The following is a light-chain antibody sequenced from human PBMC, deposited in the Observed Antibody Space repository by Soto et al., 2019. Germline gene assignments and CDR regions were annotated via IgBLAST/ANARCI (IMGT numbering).Light chain of an antibody. J-gene: IGLJ3*02. V-gene: IGLV1-40*01. Sequence: QSALTQPPSVSGAPGQRVTISCTGSSPNIGAGYDVHWYQQLPGTAPKLLIYGNSNRPSGVPDRFSGSKSGTSASLAITGLQAEDEADYYCQSYDSSLSGWGWVFGGGTKVTVL. CDR2: GNS. CDR1: SPNIGAGYD. CDR3: QSYDSSLSGWGWV.